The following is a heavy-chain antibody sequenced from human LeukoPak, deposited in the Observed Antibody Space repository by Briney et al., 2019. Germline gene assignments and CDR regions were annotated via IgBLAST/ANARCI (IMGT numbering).Heavy chain of an antibody. CDR2: IQYDDSEK. Sequence: GGSLRLSCAASGFTFSTSGMHWVRQAPGKGLEWVAFIQYDDSEKYYADSVKGRCTISRDNSKNTVYLQMNSLRAEDTAVYYCARLSPYSYGLAPIDYWGQGTLVTVSS. V-gene: IGHV3-33*05. D-gene: IGHD5-18*01. CDR3: ARLSPYSYGLAPIDY. CDR1: GFTFSTSG. J-gene: IGHJ4*02.